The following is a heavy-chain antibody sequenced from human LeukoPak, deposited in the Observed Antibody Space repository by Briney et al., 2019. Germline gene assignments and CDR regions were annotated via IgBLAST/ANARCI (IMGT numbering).Heavy chain of an antibody. Sequence: SETLSLTCTVSGYSISSGYYWGWIRQPPGKGLEWIGEINHSGSTNYNPSLKSRVTISVDTSKNQFSLKLSSVTAADTAVYYCARVLSRYYGSGRKRNWFDPWGQGTLVTVSS. CDR1: GYSISSGYY. CDR3: ARVLSRYYGSGRKRNWFDP. CDR2: INHSGST. J-gene: IGHJ5*02. D-gene: IGHD3-10*01. V-gene: IGHV4-38-2*02.